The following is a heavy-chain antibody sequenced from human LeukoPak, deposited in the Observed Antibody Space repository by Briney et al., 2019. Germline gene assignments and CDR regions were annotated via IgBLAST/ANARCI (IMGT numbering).Heavy chain of an antibody. CDR1: GYSFNNYW. CDR2: IYPDDSDT. CDR3: ARRTTVTTTDLDY. J-gene: IGHJ4*02. D-gene: IGHD4-17*01. Sequence: GESLKISCEASGYSFNNYWIAWVRRMPGKGLEWLGIIYPDDSDTTYSPSFQGQVTISVDKSISTAYLQWISLKASDTAMYYCARRTTVTTTDLDYWGQGTLVTVSS. V-gene: IGHV5-51*01.